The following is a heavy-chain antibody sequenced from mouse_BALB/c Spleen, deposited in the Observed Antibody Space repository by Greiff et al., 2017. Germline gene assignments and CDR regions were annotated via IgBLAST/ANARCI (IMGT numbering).Heavy chain of an antibody. V-gene: IGHV1-54*01. CDR1: GYAFTNYL. Sequence: VKLQESGAELVRPGTSVKVSCKASGYAFTNYLIEWVKQRPGQGLEWIGVINPGSGGTNYNEKFKGKATLTADKSSSTAYTQLSSLTSDDSAVYFCARDGNFDYWGQGTTLTVSS. J-gene: IGHJ2*01. CDR3: ARDGNFDY. D-gene: IGHD2-1*01. CDR2: INPGSGGT.